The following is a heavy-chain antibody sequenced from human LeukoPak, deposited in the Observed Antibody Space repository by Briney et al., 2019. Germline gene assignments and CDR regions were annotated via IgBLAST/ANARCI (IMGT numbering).Heavy chain of an antibody. J-gene: IGHJ4*02. CDR1: GFTFSSYA. D-gene: IGHD2-15*01. Sequence: GGSLRLSCAASGFTFSSYAMSWVRQAPGKGLEWVSAISGSGGSAYYADSVKGRFTISRDNSKNTLYLQMNSLRAEDTAVYYCAKDVGIVVVVAATGGYFDYWGQGTLVTVSS. V-gene: IGHV3-23*01. CDR2: ISGSGGSA. CDR3: AKDVGIVVVVAATGGYFDY.